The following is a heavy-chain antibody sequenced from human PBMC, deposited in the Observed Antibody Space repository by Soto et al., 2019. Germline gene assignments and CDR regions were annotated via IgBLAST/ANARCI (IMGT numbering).Heavy chain of an antibody. D-gene: IGHD5-12*01. Sequence: SETLSLTCTVSGGSISSYYWSWIRQPAGKGLEWIGRIYTSGSTNYNPSLKSRVTMSVDTSKNQFSLKLSSVTAADTAVYYCARDLVATNWFDPGAREPWSPSPQ. CDR1: GGSISSYY. J-gene: IGHJ5*02. CDR3: ARDLVATNWFDP. CDR2: IYTSGST. V-gene: IGHV4-4*07.